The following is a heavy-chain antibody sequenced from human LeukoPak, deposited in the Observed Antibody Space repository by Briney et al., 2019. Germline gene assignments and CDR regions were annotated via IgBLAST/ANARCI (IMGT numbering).Heavy chain of an antibody. J-gene: IGHJ4*02. CDR2: IYTGDGT. CDR1: GFTVSTKY. Sequence: GGSLRLSCAASGFTVSTKYMSWVRQPPGKGLEWVSIIYTGDGTYYADSVKGRFTISRDISKNTLYLQMNSLRAEDTAVYYCARESRYYDFWSGYYNFDYWGQGTLVTVSS. V-gene: IGHV3-66*01. CDR3: ARESRYYDFWSGYYNFDY. D-gene: IGHD3-3*01.